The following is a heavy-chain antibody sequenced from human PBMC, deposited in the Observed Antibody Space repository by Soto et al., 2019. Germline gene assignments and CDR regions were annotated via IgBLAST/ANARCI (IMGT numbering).Heavy chain of an antibody. D-gene: IGHD3-10*01. CDR1: GFSFSTYA. CDR2: ISYEGSNA. V-gene: IGHV3-30*04. Sequence: GGSLRLSCTASGFSFSTYAMYWVRQAPGKGLEWVAIISYEGSNAQYADSVKGRFTVARDNSKNTLYLQMHSLTAEDTAVYYCARDGGGFGELLLNSYDAFDLWGQGKLVTVSS. CDR3: ARDGGGFGELLLNSYDAFDL. J-gene: IGHJ3*01.